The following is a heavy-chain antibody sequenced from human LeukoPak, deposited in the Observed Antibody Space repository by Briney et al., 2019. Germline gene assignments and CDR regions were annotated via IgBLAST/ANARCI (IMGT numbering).Heavy chain of an antibody. CDR1: GYTFTGYY. V-gene: IGHV1-2*04. J-gene: IGHJ4*02. CDR2: INPNSGGT. CDR3: ARPVRDSGYDSHFDY. D-gene: IGHD5-12*01. Sequence: ASVKVSCKASGYTFTGYYMHWVRQAPGQGLEWMGWINPNSGGTNYAQKFQGWVTMTRDTSISTAYMELSRLRSDDTAVYYCARPVRDSGYDSHFDYWGQGTLVTVSS.